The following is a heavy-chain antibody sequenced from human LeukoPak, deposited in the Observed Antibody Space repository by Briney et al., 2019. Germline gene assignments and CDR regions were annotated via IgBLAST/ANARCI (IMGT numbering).Heavy chain of an antibody. J-gene: IGHJ4*02. Sequence: PSQTLSLTCTVSGGSISSGSYYWRWIRQPAGKGLEWIGRIYTSGSTNYNPSLKSRVTISVDTSKNQFSLKLSSVTVADTAVYYCASASSGSYHFDYWGQGTLVTVSS. CDR2: IYTSGST. CDR1: GGSISSGSYY. CDR3: ASASSGSYHFDY. D-gene: IGHD1-26*01. V-gene: IGHV4-61*02.